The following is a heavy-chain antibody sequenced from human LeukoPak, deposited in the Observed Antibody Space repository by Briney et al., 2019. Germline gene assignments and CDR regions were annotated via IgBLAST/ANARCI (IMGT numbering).Heavy chain of an antibody. D-gene: IGHD6-19*01. CDR1: GFTFDDYA. J-gene: IGHJ5*02. Sequence: GGSLRLSCAASGFTFDDYAMHWVRQAPGKGLEWVSGISWNSGSIGYADSVKGRFTISRDNAKNSLYLQMNSLRAEDTALYYSAKGANVAVAGTYWFDPWGQGTLVTVSS. V-gene: IGHV3-9*01. CDR3: AKGANVAVAGTYWFDP. CDR2: ISWNSGSI.